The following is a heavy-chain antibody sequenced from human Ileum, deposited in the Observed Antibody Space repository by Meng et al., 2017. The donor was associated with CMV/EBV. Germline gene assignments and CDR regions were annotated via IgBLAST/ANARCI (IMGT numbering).Heavy chain of an antibody. CDR3: LRGNSGYGVFDY. CDR1: GFTFSSYW. Sequence: GESLKISCEASGFTFSSYWIHWVRQAPGKRPVWVSRIDGDGTTTNYADFVQRRFIISRDNAKNTLYLDMNNLRAEDTAVYYCLRGNSGYGVFDYWGQGNLVTVSS. V-gene: IGHV3-74*01. J-gene: IGHJ4*02. CDR2: IDGDGTTT. D-gene: IGHD2-2*03.